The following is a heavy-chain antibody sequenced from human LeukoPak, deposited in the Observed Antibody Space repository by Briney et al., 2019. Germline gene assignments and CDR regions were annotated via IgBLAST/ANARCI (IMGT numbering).Heavy chain of an antibody. D-gene: IGHD3-3*01. CDR3: ATRRLHYDFWSGPDY. CDR2: IIPIFGIA. Sequence: SVKVSCKASGGTFSSYTISWVRQAPGQGLEWMGRIIPIFGIANYAQKFQGRVTITADKSTSTAYMGLSSLRSEDTAVYYCATRRLHYDFWSGPDYWGQGTLVTVSS. V-gene: IGHV1-69*02. CDR1: GGTFSSYT. J-gene: IGHJ4*02.